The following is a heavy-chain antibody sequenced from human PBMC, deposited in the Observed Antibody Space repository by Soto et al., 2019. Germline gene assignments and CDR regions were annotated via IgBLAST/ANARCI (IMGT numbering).Heavy chain of an antibody. CDR3: ERVTHLGKYYAFWSGRYYFDY. CDR2: IYHSGST. Sequence: ASETLSLTCAVSGYSISSGYYWGWIRQPPGKGLEWIGSIYHSGSTYYNPSLKSRVTISVETSKNQFSLKLSSVTAADTAVYYFERVTHLGKYYAFWSGRYYFDYWGQGTLLTLS. D-gene: IGHD3-3*01. J-gene: IGHJ4*02. V-gene: IGHV4-38-2*01. CDR1: GYSISSGYY.